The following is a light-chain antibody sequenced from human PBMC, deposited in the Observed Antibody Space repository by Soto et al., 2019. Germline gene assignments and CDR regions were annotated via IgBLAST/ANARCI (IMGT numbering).Light chain of an antibody. V-gene: IGKV1-33*01. CDR2: HAS. CDR1: QDISNY. CDR3: QQYYNLPPWT. Sequence: DIQMTQSPSSLSASVGDRVTITCQASQDISNYLNWYQQKPGKAPKLLIYHASNLETGVPSRFSGSGSGTDFTFTISSLQPEDIATYDCQQYYNLPPWTFGHGTKVEIK. J-gene: IGKJ1*01.